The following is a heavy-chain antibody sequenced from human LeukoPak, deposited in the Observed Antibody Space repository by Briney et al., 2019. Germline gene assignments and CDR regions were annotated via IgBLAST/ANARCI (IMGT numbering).Heavy chain of an antibody. CDR2: IYYTGKT. D-gene: IGHD3-3*01. Sequence: PSETLSLTCTVSGDSVSNGNYYWSWLRQPPGKVLEWIGYIYYTGKTYYNPSLEGRVTILVDTSRNHFSVKLSSVTAEDTAVYYCARGRLDVDFWSGYYLDYYYYYGMDVWGQGTTVTVSS. J-gene: IGHJ6*02. CDR1: GDSVSNGNYY. CDR3: ARGRLDVDFWSGYYLDYYYYYGMDV. V-gene: IGHV4-61*03.